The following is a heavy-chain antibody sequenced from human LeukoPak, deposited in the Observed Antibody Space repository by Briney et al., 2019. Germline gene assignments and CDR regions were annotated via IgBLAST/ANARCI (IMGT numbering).Heavy chain of an antibody. D-gene: IGHD5-12*01. V-gene: IGHV5-51*01. CDR2: VHPGDSDT. CDR3: ARSPWNYYDY. J-gene: IGHJ4*02. Sequence: GESLKISCKGSGYTFTSYWIGWVRQMPGKGLKWMGIVHPGDSDTRYSPSFQGQITISVDKSISTAYLQWSSLKASDTAMYYCARSPWNYYDYWGQGTLVTVSS. CDR1: GYTFTSYW.